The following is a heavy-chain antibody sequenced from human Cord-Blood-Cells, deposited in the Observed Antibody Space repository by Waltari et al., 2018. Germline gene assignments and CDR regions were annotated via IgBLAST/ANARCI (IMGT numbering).Heavy chain of an antibody. V-gene: IGHV4-34*01. D-gene: IGHD3-10*01. CDR2: INHSGST. CDR3: ARGSNITMVRRTFDY. J-gene: IGHJ4*02. Sequence: QVQLQQWGAGLLKPSETLSLTCAVYGGSFSGYYWSWIRQPPGKGLEWIGEINHSGSTNSNPSLKSRVTISVDTSKNQFSLKLSSVTAADTAVYYCARGSNITMVRRTFDYWGQGTLVTVSS. CDR1: GGSFSGYY.